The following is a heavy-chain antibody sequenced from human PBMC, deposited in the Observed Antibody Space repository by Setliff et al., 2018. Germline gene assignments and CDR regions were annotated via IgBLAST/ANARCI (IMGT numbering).Heavy chain of an antibody. CDR3: ARVSITMVRGVIISYYYYGMDV. CDR2: INTKTGNP. V-gene: IGHV7-4-1*02. Sequence: ASVKVSCKASGYTFTSYAMNWVRQAPGQGLEWMGWINTKTGNPTYAQGFTGRFVFSLDTSVSTAYLQISSLKAEDTAVYYCARVSITMVRGVIISYYYYGMDVWGQGTTVTVSS. CDR1: GYTFTSYA. D-gene: IGHD3-10*01. J-gene: IGHJ6*02.